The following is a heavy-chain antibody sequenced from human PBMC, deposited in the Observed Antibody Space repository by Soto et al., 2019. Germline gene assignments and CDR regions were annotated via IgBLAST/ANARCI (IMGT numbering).Heavy chain of an antibody. CDR3: VKEGSQTTHDY. D-gene: IGHD4-17*01. CDR2: ISSNGGST. Sequence: GGSLRLSCSASGFTFSSYAMHWVRQAPGKGLEYVSAISSNGGSTYYADSVKGRFTISRDNSKNTLYLQMSSLRAEDTAVYYCVKEGSQTTHDYWGQGTLVTVSS. CDR1: GFTFSSYA. J-gene: IGHJ4*02. V-gene: IGHV3-64D*08.